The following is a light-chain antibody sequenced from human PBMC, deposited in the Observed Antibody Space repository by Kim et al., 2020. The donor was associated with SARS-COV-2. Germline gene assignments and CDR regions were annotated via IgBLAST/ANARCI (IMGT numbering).Light chain of an antibody. CDR1: STNIGRNY. Sequence: QSVLTQSPSASGTPGQRVTISCFGSSTNIGRNYVSWYQQLPGTAPKLLIHTDSERPSGVPDRFSGSKSGTTASLAISGLQSEDEADYYCAAWDDGLKSRMFGGGTKVTVL. CDR3: AAWDDGLKSRM. V-gene: IGLV1-44*01. J-gene: IGLJ3*02. CDR2: TDS.